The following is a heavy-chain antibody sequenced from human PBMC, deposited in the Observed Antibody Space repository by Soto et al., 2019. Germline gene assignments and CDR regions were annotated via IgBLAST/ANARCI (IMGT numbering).Heavy chain of an antibody. CDR2: ISGSGGST. D-gene: IGHD3-3*01. V-gene: IGHV3-23*01. Sequence: GGSLRLSCAASGFTFSSYAMSWVRQAPGKGLEWVSAISGSGGSTYYADSVKGRFTISRDNSKNTLYLQMNSLRAEDTAVYYCAKSGEVDYDFWSGYYLDYWGQGTLVTVSS. CDR3: AKSGEVDYDFWSGYYLDY. CDR1: GFTFSSYA. J-gene: IGHJ4*02.